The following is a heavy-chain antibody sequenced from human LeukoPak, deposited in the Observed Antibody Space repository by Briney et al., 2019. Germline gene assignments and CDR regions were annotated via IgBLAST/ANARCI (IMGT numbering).Heavy chain of an antibody. V-gene: IGHV3-30*02. CDR2: IRYDGSNI. CDR1: GFTFSSYS. D-gene: IGHD1-14*01. CDR3: ASQEEPATSFDY. Sequence: GGCLRLSCAASGFTFSSYSMNWVRQAPGKGLEWVAFIRYDGSNIHYADSVKGRFTISRDNSKNILYLQMNSLRAEDTAVYYCASQEEPATSFDYWGQGTLVTVSS. J-gene: IGHJ4*02.